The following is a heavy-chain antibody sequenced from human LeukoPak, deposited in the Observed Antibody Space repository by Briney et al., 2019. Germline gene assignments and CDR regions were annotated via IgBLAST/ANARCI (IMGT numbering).Heavy chain of an antibody. Sequence: PSETLSLTCAVSGGSISSSNWWSWVRQPPGKGLEWIGEIYHSGSTNYNPSLKSRVTISVDKSKNQFSLKLSSVTAADTAVYYCASSIAARPSGAFDIWGQGTMVTVSS. J-gene: IGHJ3*02. D-gene: IGHD6-6*01. V-gene: IGHV4-4*02. CDR1: GGSISSSNW. CDR3: ASSIAARPSGAFDI. CDR2: IYHSGST.